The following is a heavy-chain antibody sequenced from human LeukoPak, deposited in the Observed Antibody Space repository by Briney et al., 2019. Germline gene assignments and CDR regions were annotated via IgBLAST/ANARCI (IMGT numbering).Heavy chain of an antibody. CDR1: GYTLTSYY. V-gene: IGHV1-46*01. CDR3: ARIALDGPQEYFQH. CDR2: INPSGGST. Sequence: EASVKVSCKASGYTLTSYYMHWVRQAPGQGLEWMGIINPSGGSTSYAQRFQGRVTMTRDTSTSTVYMELSSLGSEDTAVYYCARIALDGPQEYFQHWGQGTLVTVSS. J-gene: IGHJ1*01. D-gene: IGHD5-24*01.